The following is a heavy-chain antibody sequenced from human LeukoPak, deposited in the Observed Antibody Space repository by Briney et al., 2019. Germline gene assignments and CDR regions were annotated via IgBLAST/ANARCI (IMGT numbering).Heavy chain of an antibody. V-gene: IGHV3-74*01. CDR2: ITNDGTTT. J-gene: IGHJ5*02. CDR1: GFTFSAYW. D-gene: IGHD6-6*01. Sequence: GGSLRLSCAASGFTFSAYWMHWVRQVPGKGLVWVSHITNDGTTTTYADSVRGRFTISRDNAKNILYLQMNSLRAEDSAVYYCVRDAPQSRFDPWGQGTLVTVSS. CDR3: VRDAPQSRFDP.